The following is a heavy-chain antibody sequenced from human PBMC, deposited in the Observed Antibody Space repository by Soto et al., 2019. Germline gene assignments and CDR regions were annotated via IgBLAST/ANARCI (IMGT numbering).Heavy chain of an antibody. CDR3: ARGAYYDYVWGSYRSTLYNWFDP. D-gene: IGHD3-16*02. CDR1: GGSISSYY. Sequence: SETLSLTCTVSGGSISSYYWSWIRQPAGKGLEWIGRIYTSGSTNYNPSLKRRVTMSVDTSKNQFSLKLSSVTAADTAVYYCARGAYYDYVWGSYRSTLYNWFDPWGQGTLVTVSS. J-gene: IGHJ5*02. CDR2: IYTSGST. V-gene: IGHV4-4*07.